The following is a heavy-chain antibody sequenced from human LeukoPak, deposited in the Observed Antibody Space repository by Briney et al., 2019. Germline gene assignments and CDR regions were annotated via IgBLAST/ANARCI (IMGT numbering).Heavy chain of an antibody. CDR2: IYPGDSDT. CDR3: ATPYPREYCSSTTCYFNY. J-gene: IGHJ4*02. Sequence: GESLKISCKGSGYIFTSYWINWARQMPGKGLEWMGIIYPGDSDTRYSPSFQGQVTISADKSISTTYLQWSSLKASDTAMYYCATPYPREYCSSTTCYFNYWGQGTLVTVSS. V-gene: IGHV5-51*01. CDR1: GYIFTSYW. D-gene: IGHD2-2*01.